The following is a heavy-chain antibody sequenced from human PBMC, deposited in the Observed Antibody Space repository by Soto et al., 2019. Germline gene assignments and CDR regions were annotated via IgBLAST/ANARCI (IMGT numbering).Heavy chain of an antibody. CDR1: GFTVSSNY. CDR3: ARGSGMVRGSIDY. Sequence: GGSLRLSCAASGFTVSSNYMSWVRQAPGKGLEWVSVIYSGGSTYYADSVKGRFTISRDNSKNTLYLQMNSLRAEDTAVYYCARGSGMVRGSIDYWGQGTLVTVSS. D-gene: IGHD3-10*01. CDR2: IYSGGST. J-gene: IGHJ4*02. V-gene: IGHV3-66*01.